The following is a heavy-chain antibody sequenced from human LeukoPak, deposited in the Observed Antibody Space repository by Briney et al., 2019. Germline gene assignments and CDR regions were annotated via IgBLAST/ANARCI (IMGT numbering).Heavy chain of an antibody. V-gene: IGHV3-48*02. CDR2: INHNGEAI. CDR1: GFTFSSYA. Sequence: GGSLRLSCAASGFTFSSYAMSWVRQAPGKGLEWIAYINHNGEAIYYPDFVKGRFIISRDNAKNSLFLQMNDLRDEDTAVYYCARDYDWAFDFWGQGTRVTVSS. J-gene: IGHJ4*02. CDR3: ARDYDWAFDF. D-gene: IGHD3-9*01.